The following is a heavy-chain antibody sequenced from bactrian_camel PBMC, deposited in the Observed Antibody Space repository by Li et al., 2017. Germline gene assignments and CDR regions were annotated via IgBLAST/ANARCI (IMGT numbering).Heavy chain of an antibody. V-gene: IGHV3S1*01. Sequence: HVQLVESGGGSVQHGGSLRLSCAASGVTGSFRCMAWFRQAPGKEREGVARLYTGSGMTCYADSVKGRFTASQDSAKNTIYLQMNSLQPEDTGMYYCAAGPYCLHFFDSGRGFGIEHWGKGTQVTVS. CDR2: LYTGSGMT. CDR1: GVTGSFRC. J-gene: IGHJ7*01. D-gene: IGHD1*01.